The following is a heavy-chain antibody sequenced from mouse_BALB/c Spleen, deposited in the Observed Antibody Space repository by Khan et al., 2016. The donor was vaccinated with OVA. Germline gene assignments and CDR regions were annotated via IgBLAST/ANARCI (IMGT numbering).Heavy chain of an antibody. CDR1: GYTFTTYW. Sequence: QVQLKQSGAELAKPGASVKMSCKASGYTFTTYWMHWVKQRPGKGLEWIGSINPTSGFTDYNQKLKDKATLTADKSPSTAYMQLSSLTSDDSAVYYCARDRIDYWGQGTTLTVSS. CDR3: ARDRIDY. J-gene: IGHJ2*01. V-gene: IGHV1-7*01. CDR2: INPTSGFT.